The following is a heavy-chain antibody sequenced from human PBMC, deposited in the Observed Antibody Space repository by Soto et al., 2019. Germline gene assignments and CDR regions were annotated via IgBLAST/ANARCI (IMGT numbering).Heavy chain of an antibody. Sequence: SETLSLTCGVYGGSLSNYYWSWIRQSPGKGLEWIGEISHSGVTNHNPSLKSRVTISVDTSKSQFSLKVRSLTAADTAVYYCARGTIGTTRLSYCYYGMDAWGQGTTVTVSS. J-gene: IGHJ6*02. CDR3: ARGTIGTTRLSYCYYGMDA. CDR2: ISHSGVT. CDR1: GGSLSNYY. V-gene: IGHV4-34*01. D-gene: IGHD1-1*01.